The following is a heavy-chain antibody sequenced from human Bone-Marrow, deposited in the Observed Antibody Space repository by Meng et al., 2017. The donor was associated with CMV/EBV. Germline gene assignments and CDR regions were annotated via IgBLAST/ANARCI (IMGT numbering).Heavy chain of an antibody. Sequence: GESLKISCAASGFTFSSYGMHWVRQAPGKGLEWVAFIRYDGSNKYYADSVKGRFTISRDNSKNTLYLQMNSLRTEDTALYYCAKDMALHDAFDIWGQGTRVTVSS. J-gene: IGHJ3*02. V-gene: IGHV3-30*02. CDR1: GFTFSSYG. CDR2: IRYDGSNK. CDR3: AKDMALHDAFDI. D-gene: IGHD3-10*01.